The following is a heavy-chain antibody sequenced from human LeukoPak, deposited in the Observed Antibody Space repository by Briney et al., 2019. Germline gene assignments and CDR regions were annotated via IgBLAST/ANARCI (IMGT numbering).Heavy chain of an antibody. Sequence: SVKVSCKASGGTFSSYAISWVRQAPGQGLEWMGRIIPILGIANYAQKFQGRVTITADKSTSTAYMELSSLRSEDTAVYYCARLDDILTGYHPAAFDIWGQGTMVTVSS. CDR3: ARLDDILTGYHPAAFDI. CDR1: GGTFSSYA. CDR2: IIPILGIA. V-gene: IGHV1-69*04. D-gene: IGHD3-9*01. J-gene: IGHJ3*02.